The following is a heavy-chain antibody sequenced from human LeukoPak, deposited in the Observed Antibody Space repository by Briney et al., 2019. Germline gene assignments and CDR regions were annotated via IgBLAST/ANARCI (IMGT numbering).Heavy chain of an antibody. D-gene: IGHD3-22*01. V-gene: IGHV1-46*01. CDR2: INPSGGST. J-gene: IGHJ3*02. CDR3: ARIKSYYYDTSDKDAFDI. Sequence: ASVKVSCKASGGTFSSYAISWVRQAPGQGLEWMGIINPSGGSTRYAQKFQGRVTMTRDRSTSTVYMELSSLRSEDTAVYYCARIKSYYYDTSDKDAFDIWGQGTMVTVSS. CDR1: GGTFSSYA.